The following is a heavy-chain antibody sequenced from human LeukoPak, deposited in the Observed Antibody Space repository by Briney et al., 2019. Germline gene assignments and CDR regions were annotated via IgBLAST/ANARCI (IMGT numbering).Heavy chain of an antibody. CDR2: INSNSNYM. CDR3: ARSEFEAFDM. D-gene: IGHD3-10*01. CDR1: GFIFSYYS. V-gene: IGHV3-21*01. J-gene: IGHJ3*02. Sequence: GGSLRLSCAASGFIFSYYSMNWVRQAPGKGLEWVSSINSNSNYMSYADSVKGRFTISRDNAKNSLYLQMTSPRAEDTAVYYCARSEFEAFDMWGQGTMVTVSS.